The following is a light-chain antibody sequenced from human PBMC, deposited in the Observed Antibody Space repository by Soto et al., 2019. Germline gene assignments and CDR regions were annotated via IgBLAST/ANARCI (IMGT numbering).Light chain of an antibody. CDR1: QGISDY. CDR3: QQYNNWPPT. V-gene: IGKV1-9*01. CDR2: AAS. Sequence: DIQLTQSPSFLSASVGDRVTISCRASQGISDYLAWYQQKPGKAPKLLIYAASTLQSGVPSRFSGSASGTEFTLTISSLQSEDFAVYYCQQYNNWPPTFGQGTKVEIK. J-gene: IGKJ1*01.